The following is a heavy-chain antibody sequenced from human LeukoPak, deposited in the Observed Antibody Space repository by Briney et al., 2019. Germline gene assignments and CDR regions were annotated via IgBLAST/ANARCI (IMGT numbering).Heavy chain of an antibody. CDR3: ACDGLWFGELSSTIMDV. V-gene: IGHV3-30*02. Sequence: GGSLRLFCAASGFTFSSYGMHWVRQAPGKGLEWVAFIRYDGSNKYYADSVKGRFTISRDNSKNTLYLQMNSLRAEDTAVYYCACDGLWFGELSSTIMDVWGKGTTVTVSS. CDR1: GFTFSSYG. D-gene: IGHD3-10*01. J-gene: IGHJ6*03. CDR2: IRYDGSNK.